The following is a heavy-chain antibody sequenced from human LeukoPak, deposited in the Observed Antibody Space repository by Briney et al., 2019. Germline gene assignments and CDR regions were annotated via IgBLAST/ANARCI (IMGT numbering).Heavy chain of an antibody. V-gene: IGHV4-4*02. J-gene: IGHJ2*01. CDR3: ARTDGSRSYFDV. D-gene: IGHD6-13*01. Sequence: SETLSLTCAVSGGSISSSNWWRWVRQPPGKGLEWIGEIYHSGSTNYNPSLKSRVTISIDTSKNQFSLRLSSVTAADTAVYYCARTDGSRSYFDVWGRGTLVTVSS. CDR2: IYHSGST. CDR1: GGSISSSNW.